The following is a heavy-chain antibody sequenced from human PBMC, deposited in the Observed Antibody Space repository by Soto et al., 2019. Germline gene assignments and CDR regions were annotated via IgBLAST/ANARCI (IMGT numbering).Heavy chain of an antibody. CDR2: IIPIFGTA. CDR3: ARGTMNIVVVVAASPYYYYGMDV. CDR1: GGTFSSYA. Sequence: GASVKVSCKASGGTFSSYAISWVRRAPGQGLEWMGGIIPIFGTANYAQKFQGRVTITADESTSTAYMELSSLRSEDTAVYYCARGTMNIVVVVAASPYYYYGMDVWGQGTTVTVSS. V-gene: IGHV1-69*13. D-gene: IGHD2-15*01. J-gene: IGHJ6*02.